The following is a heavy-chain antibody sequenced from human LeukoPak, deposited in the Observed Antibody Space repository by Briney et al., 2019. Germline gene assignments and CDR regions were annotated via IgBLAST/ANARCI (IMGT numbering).Heavy chain of an antibody. CDR2: INHSGST. J-gene: IGHJ5*02. Sequence: SETLSLTCAVYGGSFSGYYWSWIRQPPEKGLEWIGEINHSGSTNYNPSLKSRVTISVDTSKNQFSLKLSSVTAADTAVYYCARGVFFAIAVAGTNFNWFDPWGQGTLVTVSS. D-gene: IGHD6-19*01. CDR1: GGSFSGYY. V-gene: IGHV4-34*01. CDR3: ARGVFFAIAVAGTNFNWFDP.